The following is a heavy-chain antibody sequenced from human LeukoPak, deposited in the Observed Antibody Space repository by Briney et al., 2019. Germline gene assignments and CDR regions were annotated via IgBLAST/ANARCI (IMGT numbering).Heavy chain of an antibody. J-gene: IGHJ4*02. D-gene: IGHD5-24*01. V-gene: IGHV3-53*01. Sequence: GGSLRLSCVVSGFIVSSNYMSWVRQAPGKGLEWVSVIYSGGTTYYADSVKGRFTISRDNSKNTLYLQMNTLRAEDTAMYYCTRLRDGYDSDYWGQGTLVTVSS. CDR1: GFIVSSNY. CDR3: TRLRDGYDSDY. CDR2: IYSGGTT.